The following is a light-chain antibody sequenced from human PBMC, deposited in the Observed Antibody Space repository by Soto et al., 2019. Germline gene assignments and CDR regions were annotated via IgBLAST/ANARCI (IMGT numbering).Light chain of an antibody. CDR3: NSYRSSVIPVV. CDR2: GVS. V-gene: IGLV2-14*01. Sequence: QSVLTQPASVSGSPGQSITISCTGTSSDIGGYNYVSWYQQHPGKAPKLLIYGVSNRPSGASDRFSGSKSGNTASLTISGLQAEDEADYYCNSYRSSVIPVVFGGGTQLTVL. J-gene: IGLJ2*01. CDR1: SSDIGGYNY.